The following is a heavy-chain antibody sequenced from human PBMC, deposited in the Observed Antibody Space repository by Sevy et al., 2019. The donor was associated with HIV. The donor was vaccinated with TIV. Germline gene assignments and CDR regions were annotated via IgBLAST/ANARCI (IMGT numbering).Heavy chain of an antibody. D-gene: IGHD1-26*01. Sequence: SETLSLTCTVSGGSITSLYWNWIRQPPGKGLEWIANIYYNGNINYNPSLKSRVTLSLDTSKNKFSLRLSSVTAADTAMDYCAGENAWGRGYSWGQGTLVTVSS. CDR1: GGSITSLY. V-gene: IGHV4-59*08. J-gene: IGHJ4*02. CDR2: IYYNGNI. CDR3: AGENAWGRGYS.